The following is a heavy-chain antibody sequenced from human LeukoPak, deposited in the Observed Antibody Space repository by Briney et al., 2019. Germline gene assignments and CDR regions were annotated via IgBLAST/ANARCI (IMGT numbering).Heavy chain of an antibody. Sequence: GGSLRLSCAASGFTFSSYGMHWVRQAPGKGLEWVAVISYDGSNKYYADSVKGRFTISRDNSKNTLYLQMNSLRAEDTAVYYCAKDPMVRGLTYDHWGQGTLVIVSS. CDR1: GFTFSSYG. D-gene: IGHD3-10*01. J-gene: IGHJ4*02. CDR3: AKDPMVRGLTYDH. CDR2: ISYDGSNK. V-gene: IGHV3-30*18.